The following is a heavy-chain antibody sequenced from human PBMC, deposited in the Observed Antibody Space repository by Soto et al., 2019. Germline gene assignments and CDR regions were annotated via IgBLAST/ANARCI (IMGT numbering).Heavy chain of an antibody. Sequence: SETLSLTCTVSGGSVSSGSYYWSWIRQPPGKGLEWIGYIYYSGSTNYNPSLKSRVTISVDTSKNQFSLKLSSVTAADTAVYYCARDYKRHGYYYYGMDVWGQGTTVTVS. CDR2: IYYSGST. V-gene: IGHV4-61*01. CDR3: ARDYKRHGYYYYGMDV. D-gene: IGHD1-1*01. CDR1: GGSVSSGSYY. J-gene: IGHJ6*02.